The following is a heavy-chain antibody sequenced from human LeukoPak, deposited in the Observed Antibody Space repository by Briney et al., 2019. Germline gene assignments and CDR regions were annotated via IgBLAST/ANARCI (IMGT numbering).Heavy chain of an antibody. CDR3: ARGRDGYNSD. J-gene: IGHJ4*02. V-gene: IGHV1-18*01. CDR2: ISAYNGNT. CDR1: GYTFTSYG. Sequence: ASVQVSCKPSGYTFTSYGISWVRQAPGHGLEWMGWISAYNGNTNYAQKFQGRVTMTTETSTSTAYMELRSLRSDDTAGDCCARGRDGYNSDWGQGTLVTVSS. D-gene: IGHD5-24*01.